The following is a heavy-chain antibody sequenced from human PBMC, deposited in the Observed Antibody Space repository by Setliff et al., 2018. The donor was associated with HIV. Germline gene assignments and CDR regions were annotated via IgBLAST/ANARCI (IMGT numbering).Heavy chain of an antibody. Sequence: GESLKISCKGSGTSFTNYWIGWVRQLPGKGLEWMGIIYPRDSDTIYSPSFQHQVTISADKSFSTAFLQWSDVKASDSGIYFCARLGGSFGIPHFDFWGQGTPVTVSS. CDR2: IYPRDSDT. V-gene: IGHV5-51*01. CDR3: ARLGGSFGIPHFDF. D-gene: IGHD3-3*02. J-gene: IGHJ4*02. CDR1: GTSFTNYW.